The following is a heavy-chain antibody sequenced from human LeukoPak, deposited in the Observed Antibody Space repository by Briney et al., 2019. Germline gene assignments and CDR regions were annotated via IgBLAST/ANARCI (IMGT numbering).Heavy chain of an antibody. CDR3: ARATYDSSAVDAFDI. Sequence: GGSLRLSCAASGCTFRDYLMSWIRQAPGKGLEWVAYTNTAGNTIYYADSMKGRFTISRDNAKNSLYLQMNTLRAEDTAVYYCARATYDSSAVDAFDIWGQGTMVTVSP. J-gene: IGHJ3*02. D-gene: IGHD3-22*01. CDR2: TNTAGNTI. CDR1: GCTFRDYL. V-gene: IGHV3-11*01.